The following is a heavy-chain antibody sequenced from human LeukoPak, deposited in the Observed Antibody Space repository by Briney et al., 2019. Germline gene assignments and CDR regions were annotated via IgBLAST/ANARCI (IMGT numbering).Heavy chain of an antibody. CDR1: GGSISSSSYY. CDR2: IYYSGST. CDR3: ARAHSSGWYYFDY. Sequence: SETLSLTCTVSGGSISSSSYYWGWLRQPPGKGLEWIGSIYYSGSTYYNPSLKSRVTISLDTSKNQFSLKLSSVTAADTAVYYCARAHSSGWYYFDYWGQGTLVTVSS. J-gene: IGHJ4*02. V-gene: IGHV4-39*01. D-gene: IGHD6-19*01.